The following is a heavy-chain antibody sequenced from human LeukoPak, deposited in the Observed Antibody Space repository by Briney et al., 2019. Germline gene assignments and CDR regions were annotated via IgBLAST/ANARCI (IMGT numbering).Heavy chain of an antibody. CDR2: IYYSGST. CDR3: ARVLWGAVDY. V-gene: IGHV4-59*01. CDR1: GGSISSYY. Sequence: PTETLSLTCTVSGGSISSYYWSWIRQPPGKGLEWIGYIYYSGSTNYNPSLKSRVTISVDTSKNQFSLKLSSVTAADTAVYYCARVLWGAVDYWGQGTLVTVSS. D-gene: IGHD3-16*01. J-gene: IGHJ4*02.